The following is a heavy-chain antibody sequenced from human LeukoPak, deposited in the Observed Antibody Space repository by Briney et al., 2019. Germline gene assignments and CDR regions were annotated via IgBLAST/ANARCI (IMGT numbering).Heavy chain of an antibody. CDR1: GFTFRSYG. CDR2: VWYDGNNK. CDR3: ARGSEAAAGAFDY. J-gene: IGHJ4*02. V-gene: IGHV3-33*01. Sequence: GGSLRLSCAASGFTFRSYGMHWLRQAPGKGLEWVAIVWYDGNNKYYADSVKGRFTVSRDNSKDTVSLQLNSLRAEDTAVYYCARGSEAAAGAFDYWGQGALVTVPS. D-gene: IGHD6-13*01.